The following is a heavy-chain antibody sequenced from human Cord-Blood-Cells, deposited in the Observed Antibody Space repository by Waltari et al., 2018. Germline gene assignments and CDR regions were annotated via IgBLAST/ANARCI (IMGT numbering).Heavy chain of an antibody. D-gene: IGHD3-9*01. CDR1: GGSISSYY. J-gene: IGHJ4*02. Sequence: QVQLQESGPGLVKPSETLSLTCTVSGGSISSYYWSWIRQPAGKGLEWIGRIYTSGSTNYNPSLKRRVTMSVDTSKNQFSLKLSSVTAADTAVYYCAREKYYDILTGYYTNFDYWGQGTLVTVSS. CDR2: IYTSGST. CDR3: AREKYYDILTGYYTNFDY. V-gene: IGHV4-4*07.